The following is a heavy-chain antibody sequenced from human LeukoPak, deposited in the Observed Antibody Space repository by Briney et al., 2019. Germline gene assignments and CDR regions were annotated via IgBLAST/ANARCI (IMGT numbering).Heavy chain of an antibody. CDR1: GGSISSGGYY. CDR2: IYYGGST. Sequence: SETLSLTCTVSGGSISSGGYYWSWIRQHPGKGLEWIGYIYYGGSTYYNPSLKSRVTISVDTSKNQFSLKLSSVTAADTAVYYCARRTGETRWFDPWGQGTLVTVSS. V-gene: IGHV4-31*03. D-gene: IGHD7-27*01. J-gene: IGHJ5*02. CDR3: ARRTGETRWFDP.